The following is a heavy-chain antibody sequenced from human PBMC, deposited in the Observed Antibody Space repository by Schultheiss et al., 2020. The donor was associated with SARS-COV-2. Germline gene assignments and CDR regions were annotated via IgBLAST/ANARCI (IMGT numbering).Heavy chain of an antibody. CDR1: GGSISSGGYY. D-gene: IGHD4-11*01. CDR3: ARHDYGNPLRLTNKHYFDY. J-gene: IGHJ4*02. Sequence: SQTLSLTCTVSGGSISSGGYYWSWIRQHPGKGLEWIGEINRSGSTDYNPSLKSRVTLSVDTSKSQVSLKLTSVTAADTAVYYCARHDYGNPLRLTNKHYFDYWGQGTLVTVSS. V-gene: IGHV4-31*03. CDR2: INRSGST.